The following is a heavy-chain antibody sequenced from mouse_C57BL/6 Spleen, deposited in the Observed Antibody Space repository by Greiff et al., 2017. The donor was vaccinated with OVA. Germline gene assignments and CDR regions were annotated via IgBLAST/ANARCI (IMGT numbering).Heavy chain of an antibody. CDR3: ARDYGNYDYAMDY. V-gene: IGHV1-39*01. J-gene: IGHJ4*01. CDR2: ITPNSGTT. CDR1: GYSFTDYN. D-gene: IGHD2-1*01. Sequence: EVQVVESGPELVKPGASVKISCKASGYSFTDYNMNWVKQSNGKSLEWIGVITPNSGTTSYNQKFKGKATLTVDQSSSTAYMQLNSLTSEDSAVYYCARDYGNYDYAMDYWGQGTSVTVSS.